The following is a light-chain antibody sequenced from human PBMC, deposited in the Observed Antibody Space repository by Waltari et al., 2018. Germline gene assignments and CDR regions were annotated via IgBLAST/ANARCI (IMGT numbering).Light chain of an antibody. V-gene: IGKV3-20*01. CDR1: QRVSRA. CDR2: GAS. CDR3: QHYVSLPVT. Sequence: EIVLKQSPGTLSLSPGERATLSCRASQRVSRALAWYQQHPGQAPRLLIYGASNRATGIPDRFSGSGSGTDFSLIISRLEPEDFAVYYCQHYVSLPVTFGQGTKVEIK. J-gene: IGKJ1*01.